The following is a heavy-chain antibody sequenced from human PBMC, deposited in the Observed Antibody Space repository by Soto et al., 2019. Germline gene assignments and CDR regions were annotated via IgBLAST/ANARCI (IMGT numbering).Heavy chain of an antibody. V-gene: IGHV2-5*02. Sequence: QITLEESGPTLVKPTQTLTLTCTFSGFSLGTGVGVGWIRQPPGKALEGLALIYWDDDKRYSPSLKTRLTITKDTTKIQVVLTMTNMDPEDTATDYCARGFYTYTGYFDYWGQGTLVTVSS. CDR1: GFSLGTGVG. D-gene: IGHD3-3*01. J-gene: IGHJ4*02. CDR3: ARGFYTYTGYFDY. CDR2: IYWDDDK.